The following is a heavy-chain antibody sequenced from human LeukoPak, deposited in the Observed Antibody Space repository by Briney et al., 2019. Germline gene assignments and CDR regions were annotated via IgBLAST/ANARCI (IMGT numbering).Heavy chain of an antibody. D-gene: IGHD3-22*01. V-gene: IGHV4-4*07. Sequence: SETLSLTCTVSGGSISSYYWSWIRQPAGKGLEWIGRIYTSGSTNYNPSLKSRVTMSVDTSKNQFSLKLSSVTAADTAVYYCARGRYYYDSSGYYYAHDAFDIWGQGTMVTVSS. CDR2: IYTSGST. CDR3: ARGRYYYDSSGYYYAHDAFDI. J-gene: IGHJ3*02. CDR1: GGSISSYY.